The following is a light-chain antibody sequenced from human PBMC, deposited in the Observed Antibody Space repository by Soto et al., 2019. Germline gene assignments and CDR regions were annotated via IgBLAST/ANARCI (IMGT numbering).Light chain of an antibody. J-gene: IGKJ1*01. Sequence: EVVMTQSPGTLSVSPGERATLSCRASQTVSNNLAWYQQKPGQAPRLLIYGASTRATGIPVRFSGSGSGTEFTHTITSLRSEDFAVYYCQHYNNWPLWTFGQGTKVAIK. CDR3: QHYNNWPLWT. CDR2: GAS. CDR1: QTVSNN. V-gene: IGKV3-15*01.